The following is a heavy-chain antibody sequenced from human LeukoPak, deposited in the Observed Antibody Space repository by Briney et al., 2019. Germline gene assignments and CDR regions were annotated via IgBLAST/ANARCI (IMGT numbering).Heavy chain of an antibody. CDR1: GYTFTSYA. D-gene: IGHD6-19*01. V-gene: IGHV1-3*01. CDR2: INAGNGNT. Sequence: ASVKVSRKASGYTFTSYAMHWVRQAPGQRLEWMGGINAGNGNTKYSQKCQGRVTITRDTSASTAYMELSSLRSEDTAVYYCARDGPRPPSPTGGAPIAVAGPPDYWGQGTLVTVSS. CDR3: ARDGPRPPSPTGGAPIAVAGPPDY. J-gene: IGHJ4*02.